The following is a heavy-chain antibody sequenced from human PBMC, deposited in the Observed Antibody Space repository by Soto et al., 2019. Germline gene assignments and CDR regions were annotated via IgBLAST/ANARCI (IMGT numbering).Heavy chain of an antibody. D-gene: IGHD6-19*01. V-gene: IGHV3-49*04. CDR3: TRADSSGYYYYGMDV. Sequence: GGSLRLSCTASGFTFGDYAMSWVRQAPGKGLEWVGFIRSKAYGGTTEYAASVKGRFTISRDDSKSIAYLQMNSLKTEDTAVYYCTRADSSGYYYYGMDVWGQGTPVTVSS. CDR2: IRSKAYGGTT. J-gene: IGHJ6*02. CDR1: GFTFGDYA.